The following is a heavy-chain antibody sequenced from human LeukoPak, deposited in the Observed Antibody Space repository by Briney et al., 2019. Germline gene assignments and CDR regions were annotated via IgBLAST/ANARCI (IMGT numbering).Heavy chain of an antibody. D-gene: IGHD5-24*01. CDR3: ARVSVATITFDY. Sequence: GGSLRLSCAASGFTVSSNYMSWVRQAPGKGLEWVSVIYTGGSTYYADSVKGRFTISRDNSKNTLYFQMNSLRAEDTAVYYCARVSVATITFDYWGQGTLVTVSS. V-gene: IGHV3-53*01. CDR2: IYTGGST. CDR1: GFTVSSNY. J-gene: IGHJ4*02.